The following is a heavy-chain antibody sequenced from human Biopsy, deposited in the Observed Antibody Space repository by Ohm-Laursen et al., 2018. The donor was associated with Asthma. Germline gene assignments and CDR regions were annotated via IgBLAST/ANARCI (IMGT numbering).Heavy chain of an antibody. CDR1: GGSFSGYY. V-gene: IGHV4-34*01. Sequence: GTLSLTCAVYGGSFSGYYWSWIRQPPGKGLEWIGEINHSGSTNYNPSLKSRVTISVDTSKNQFSLKQSSVTAADTAVYYCARAGQCSSTSCYNPGWFDPWGQGTLVTVSS. CDR3: ARAGQCSSTSCYNPGWFDP. D-gene: IGHD2-2*01. CDR2: INHSGST. J-gene: IGHJ5*02.